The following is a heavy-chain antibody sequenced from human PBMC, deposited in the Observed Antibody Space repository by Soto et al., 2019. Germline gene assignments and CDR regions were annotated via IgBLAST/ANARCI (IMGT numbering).Heavy chain of an antibody. Sequence: SETLSLTCTVSGGSISGGDYFWSLIRQPPGKGLEWIGHMFYSGSTYYNPSLKSRVTISVDTSKNQFSLNLSSVTAADTAVYYCARCPTGYDILIGSYPDGFDVWGQGTMVTVSS. CDR1: GGSISGGDYF. V-gene: IGHV4-30-4*01. J-gene: IGHJ3*01. CDR3: ARCPTGYDILIGSYPDGFDV. D-gene: IGHD3-9*01. CDR2: MFYSGST.